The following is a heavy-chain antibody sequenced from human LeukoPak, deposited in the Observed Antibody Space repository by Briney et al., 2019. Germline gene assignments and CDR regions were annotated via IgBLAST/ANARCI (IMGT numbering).Heavy chain of an antibody. CDR2: IYTSGSS. V-gene: IGHV4-4*07. J-gene: IGHJ2*01. D-gene: IGHD1-14*01. CDR1: SGSISSYY. Sequence: PSETLSLTCTVSSGSISSYYWSWIRQPAGKGLEWIGRIYTSGSSNYNPSLKSQVTMSVDTSKNQFSLKLSSVTAADTAVYYCARDRVLDLRTPWYFDLWGRGTLVTVSS. CDR3: ARDRVLDLRTPWYFDL.